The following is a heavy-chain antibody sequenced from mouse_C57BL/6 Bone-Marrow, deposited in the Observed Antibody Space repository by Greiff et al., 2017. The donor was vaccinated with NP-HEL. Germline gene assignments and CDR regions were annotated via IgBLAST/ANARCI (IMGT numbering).Heavy chain of an antibody. V-gene: IGHV5-12*01. CDR1: GFTFSDYY. D-gene: IGHD1-2*01. CDR2: ISNGGGST. CDR3: ARRGITTAPFDY. Sequence: EVQGVESGGGLVQPGGSLKLYCAASGFTFSDYYMYWVRQTPEKRLEWVAYISNGGGSTYYPVTVKGRFTISRDNAKNTLYLQMSRLKSEDTAMYYCARRGITTAPFDYWGQGTTLTVSS. J-gene: IGHJ2*01.